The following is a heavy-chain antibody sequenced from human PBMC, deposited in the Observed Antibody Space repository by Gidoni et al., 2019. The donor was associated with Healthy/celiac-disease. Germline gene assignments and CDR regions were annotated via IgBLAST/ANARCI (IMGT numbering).Heavy chain of an antibody. Sequence: EVQLLESGGGLVQPGGSLRLSCAASGFSFSSYAMSWVRQAPGKGLGWVSAISGSGGSTYYADSVKGRFTISRDNSKNTLYLQMNSLRAEDTAVYYCAKDYYDFWSGLGPNWGQGTLVTVSS. D-gene: IGHD3-3*01. CDR1: GFSFSSYA. J-gene: IGHJ4*02. CDR3: AKDYYDFWSGLGPN. V-gene: IGHV3-23*01. CDR2: ISGSGGST.